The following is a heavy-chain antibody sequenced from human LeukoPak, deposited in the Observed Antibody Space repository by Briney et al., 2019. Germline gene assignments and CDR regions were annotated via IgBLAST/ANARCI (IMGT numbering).Heavy chain of an antibody. J-gene: IGHJ3*02. V-gene: IGHV4-31*03. Sequence: SQTLSLTCSVSGVPVSDGRYYWTWIRQYPGKGLEWIGYKYYSGSAKYNPSLESRLTISIDTSKNQFPLQLSSVTAADTATYYCATPYCSSISCLDVFNMWGQGTRVTVSS. CDR1: GVPVSDGRYY. CDR2: KYYSGSA. CDR3: ATPYCSSISCLDVFNM. D-gene: IGHD2-2*01.